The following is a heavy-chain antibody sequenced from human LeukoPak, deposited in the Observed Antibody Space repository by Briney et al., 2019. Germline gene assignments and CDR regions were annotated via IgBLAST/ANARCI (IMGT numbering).Heavy chain of an antibody. CDR2: INPSGGRS. Sequence: ASVKVSCKASGYTFTKYYMHWVRPAPGQGLEWMGIINPSGGRSSYAQKFQGRVTMTRDTSTSRVYMEVSSLRSEDTAVYYCARDSNSRAFDIWGQGTMVTVSS. J-gene: IGHJ3*02. CDR3: ARDSNSRAFDI. V-gene: IGHV1-46*01. D-gene: IGHD6-6*01. CDR1: GYTFTKYY.